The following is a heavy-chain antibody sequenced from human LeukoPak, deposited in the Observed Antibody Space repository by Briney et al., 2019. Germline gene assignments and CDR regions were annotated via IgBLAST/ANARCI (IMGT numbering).Heavy chain of an antibody. J-gene: IGHJ4*02. V-gene: IGHV3-21*01. D-gene: IGHD4-23*01. CDR2: ISSSSSYI. CDR3: ARDRGGRGLDY. CDR1: GFTFSSYS. Sequence: GGSLRLSCAASGFTFSSYSMNWVRQAPGKGLEWVSSISSSSSYIYYADSVKGRFTTSRDNAKNSLYLQMNSLRAEDTAVYYCARDRGGRGLDYWGQGTLVTVSS.